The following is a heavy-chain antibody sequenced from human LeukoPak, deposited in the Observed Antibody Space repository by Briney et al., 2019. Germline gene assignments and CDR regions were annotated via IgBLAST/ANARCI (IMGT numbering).Heavy chain of an antibody. J-gene: IGHJ5*02. V-gene: IGHV3-7*01. CDR2: IKQDGSEK. CDR1: GFTFSSYW. D-gene: IGHD6-13*01. CDR3: ARGYGSSSWYEGNWFDP. Sequence: GGSLRLSCAASGFTFSSYWMSWVRQAPGKGPEWVANIKQDGSEKYYVDSVKGRFTISRDNAKNSLYLQMNSLRAEDTAVYYCARGYGSSSWYEGNWFDPWGQGTLVTVSS.